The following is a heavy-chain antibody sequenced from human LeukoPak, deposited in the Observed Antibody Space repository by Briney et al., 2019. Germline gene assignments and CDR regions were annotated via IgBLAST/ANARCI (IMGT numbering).Heavy chain of an antibody. J-gene: IGHJ4*02. CDR1: GFTFSSYG. D-gene: IGHD3-3*01. CDR2: IRYDGSNK. Sequence: GGSLRLSCAASGFTFSSYGMHWVRQAPGKGLEWVAFIRYDGSNKYYADSVKGRFTISRDNSKNTLYLQMNSLRAEDTAVYYCAKDRTIFGVVITQTFDYWGQGTLVTVSS. V-gene: IGHV3-30*02. CDR3: AKDRTIFGVVITQTFDY.